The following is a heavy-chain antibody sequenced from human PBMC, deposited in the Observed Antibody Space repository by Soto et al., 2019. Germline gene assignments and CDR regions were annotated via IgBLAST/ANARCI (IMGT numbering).Heavy chain of an antibody. CDR1: GFTFSSYA. CDR2: ISGSGGST. V-gene: IGHV3-23*01. J-gene: IGHJ6*03. D-gene: IGHD2-15*01. Sequence: GGSLRLSCAASGFTFSSYAMSWVRQAPGKGLEWVSAISGSGGSTYYADSVKGRFTISRDNSKNTLYLQMNSLGAEDTAVYYCARGRDCSGGSCYSVYYYMDVWGKGTTVTVSS. CDR3: ARGRDCSGGSCYSVYYYMDV.